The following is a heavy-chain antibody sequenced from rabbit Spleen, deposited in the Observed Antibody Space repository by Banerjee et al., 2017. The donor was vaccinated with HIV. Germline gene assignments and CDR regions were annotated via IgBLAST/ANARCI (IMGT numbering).Heavy chain of an antibody. V-gene: IGHV1S47*01. CDR1: GFDFSRYG. J-gene: IGHJ6*01. CDR3: ARDAGTSFSTYGMDL. CDR2: IDPVFGIT. D-gene: IGHD8-1*01. Sequence: EQLVESGGGLVQPGGSLKLSCKASGFDFSRYGVSWVRQAPGKGLEWIGYIDPVFGITYFASWVNGRFTISRENTQNTVSLQMNSLTAADTATYFCARDAGTSFSTYGMDLWGPGTLVTVS.